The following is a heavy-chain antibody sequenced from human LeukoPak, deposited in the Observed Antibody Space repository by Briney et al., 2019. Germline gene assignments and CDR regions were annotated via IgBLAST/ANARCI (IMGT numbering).Heavy chain of an antibody. CDR1: GYTFTSYY. Sequence: ASVKVSCKASGYTFTSYYMHWVRQAPGQGLEWVGIINPSGGSTSYAQKFQGRVTMTRDMSTSTVYMELSSLRSEDTAVYYCAKEGSAMVSSPRSFDYWGQGTLVTVSS. CDR3: AKEGSAMVSSPRSFDY. V-gene: IGHV1-46*01. J-gene: IGHJ4*02. CDR2: INPSGGST. D-gene: IGHD5-18*01.